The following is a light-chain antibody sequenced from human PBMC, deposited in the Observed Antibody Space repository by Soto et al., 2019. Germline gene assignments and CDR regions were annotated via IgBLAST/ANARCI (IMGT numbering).Light chain of an antibody. V-gene: IGKV1-39*01. CDR3: QQTYDNPRM. CDR1: QNINTY. J-gene: IGKJ1*01. CDR2: AAS. Sequence: DIQMTQSPSSLSASVGDRITITCRTSQNINTYLNWYQQNPGKAPKLLISAASSLESGVPSRFSGSGSGTDFTLTITSLQAEDFATYYCQQTYDNPRMFGQGTKVESK.